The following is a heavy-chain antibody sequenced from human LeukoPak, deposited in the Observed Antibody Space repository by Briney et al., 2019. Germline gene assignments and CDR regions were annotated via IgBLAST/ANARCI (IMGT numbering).Heavy chain of an antibody. J-gene: IGHJ4*02. CDR2: IYYSGST. Sequence: SETLSLTCAVYGGSFSGYYWSWIRQPPGKGLEWIGYIYYSGSTNYNPSLKSRVTISVDTSKNQFSLKLSSVTAADTAVYYCARHEGSGSYSNYWGQGTLVTVSS. V-gene: IGHV4-59*08. CDR3: ARHEGSGSYSNY. CDR1: GGSFSGYY. D-gene: IGHD3-10*01.